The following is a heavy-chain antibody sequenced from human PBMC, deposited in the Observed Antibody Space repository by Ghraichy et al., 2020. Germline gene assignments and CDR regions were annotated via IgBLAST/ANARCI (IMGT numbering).Heavy chain of an antibody. CDR3: ARQPRPYYDFEGGMDV. D-gene: IGHD3-3*01. CDR2: IYYSGGT. J-gene: IGHJ6*02. V-gene: IGHV4-39*01. Sequence: SETLSLTCTVYGGPISRNSYYWGWIRQPPGKGLEWIGNIYYSGGTYYNPSLSGRVTISVDTSKNQFSLKLTSVTAADTAVYYCARQPRPYYDFEGGMDVWGQGTTVTVSS. CDR1: GGPISRNSYY.